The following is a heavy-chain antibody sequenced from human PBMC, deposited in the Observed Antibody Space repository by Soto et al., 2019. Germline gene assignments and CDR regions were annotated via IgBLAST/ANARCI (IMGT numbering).Heavy chain of an antibody. V-gene: IGHV4-59*12. Sequence: SLTLSVTCSVADDCSTSLSWYRIRQHPGKGLEWIGYIYYSGSTNYNPSLKSRVTISVDTSKNQFSLKLSSVTAADTAVYYCARAPRDCSSTSCYPGYYYYYMDVWGKGTTVTVSS. J-gene: IGHJ6*03. CDR1: DDCSTSLS. CDR2: IYYSGST. CDR3: ARAPRDCSSTSCYPGYYYYYMDV. D-gene: IGHD2-2*01.